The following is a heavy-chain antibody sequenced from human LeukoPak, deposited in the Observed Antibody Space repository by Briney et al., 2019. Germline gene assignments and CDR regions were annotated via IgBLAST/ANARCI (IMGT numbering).Heavy chain of an antibody. J-gene: IGHJ3*02. Sequence: ASVKVSCKVSGYTLTELSMHLVRQAPGKGLEWMGGFDPEDGETIYAQKFQGRVTMTEDTSTDTAYMELSSLRSEDTAVYYCATALWFRDSSLDDAFDIWGQGTMVTVSS. CDR1: GYTLTELS. CDR2: FDPEDGET. CDR3: ATALWFRDSSLDDAFDI. V-gene: IGHV1-24*01. D-gene: IGHD3-10*01.